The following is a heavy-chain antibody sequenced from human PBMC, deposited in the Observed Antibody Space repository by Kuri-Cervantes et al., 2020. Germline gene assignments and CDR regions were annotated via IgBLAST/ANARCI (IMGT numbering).Heavy chain of an antibody. J-gene: IGHJ4*02. CDR2: IYYSGST. V-gene: IGHV4-59*01. CDR3: ARGDSGYDLPPDY. Sequence: ESLKISCTVSGGSISSYYWSWIRQPPGKGLEWIGYIYYSGSTNYNPSLKSRVTISVDTSKNQFSLKLSSVTAADTAVYYCARGDSGYDLPPDYWGQGTLVTVSS. D-gene: IGHD5-12*01. CDR1: GGSISSYY.